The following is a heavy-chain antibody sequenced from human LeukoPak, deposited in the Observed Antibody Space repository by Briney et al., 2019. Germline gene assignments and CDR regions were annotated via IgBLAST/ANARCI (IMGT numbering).Heavy chain of an antibody. Sequence: GASLRLSCAASGFTFSNYAMSWVRQAPGKGLEWVANIKQDGSEKYYVDSVKGRFTISRDNAKNSLYLQMNSLRAEDTAVYYCARELLSYYGSGSLNYWGQGTLVTVSS. D-gene: IGHD3-10*01. CDR3: ARELLSYYGSGSLNY. CDR2: IKQDGSEK. J-gene: IGHJ4*02. V-gene: IGHV3-7*03. CDR1: GFTFSNYA.